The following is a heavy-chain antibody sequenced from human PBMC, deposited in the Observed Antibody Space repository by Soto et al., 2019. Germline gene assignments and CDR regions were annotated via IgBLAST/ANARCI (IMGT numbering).Heavy chain of an antibody. D-gene: IGHD6-13*01. V-gene: IGHV3-23*01. CDR1: AFTFTNDA. J-gene: IGHJ5*02. CDR2: ISGSGGST. Sequence: EVQLLESGGGWVQPGGSLRLSCAASAFTFTNDAMSWVRQAPEKGLEWVSSISGSGGSTYDADSVQGQFTISRDNSNNTRYLQMDSLRDEDTAVYFCAKRGHSTSWYGFDPWGQGTQVTVSS. CDR3: AKRGHSTSWYGFDP.